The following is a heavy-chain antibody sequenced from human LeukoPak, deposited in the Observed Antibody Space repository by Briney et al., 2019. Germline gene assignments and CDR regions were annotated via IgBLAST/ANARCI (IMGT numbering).Heavy chain of an antibody. CDR1: GYTFTSDD. V-gene: IGHV1-8*03. D-gene: IGHD3-3*01. CDR2: MNPNSGNT. Sequence: SVKVSCKASGYTFTSDDINWVRHATGQGLEWVGWMNPNSGNTGYAQKLQGRVTNNRNTSISRAYMELSSLRSEDTAVYYCARGHLTIFGVVIPKNWFDPWGQGTLVTVS. J-gene: IGHJ5*02. CDR3: ARGHLTIFGVVIPKNWFDP.